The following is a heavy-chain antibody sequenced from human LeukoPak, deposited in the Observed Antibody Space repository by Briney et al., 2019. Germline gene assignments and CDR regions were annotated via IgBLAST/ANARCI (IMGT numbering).Heavy chain of an antibody. V-gene: IGHV1-8*01. CDR2: MNPNSGNT. J-gene: IGHJ4*02. D-gene: IGHD6-19*01. CDR1: GYTFTSYD. CDR3: ARGPYSSGWYSDY. Sequence: ASVKVSCKASGYTFTSYDINWVRHATGQGLEWMGWMNPNSGNTGYAQKFQGRVTMTRNTSISTAYMELSSLRSEDTAVYYCARGPYSSGWYSDYWGQGTLVTVSS.